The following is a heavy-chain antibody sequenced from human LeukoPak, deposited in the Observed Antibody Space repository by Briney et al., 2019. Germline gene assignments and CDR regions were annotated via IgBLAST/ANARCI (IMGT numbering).Heavy chain of an antibody. Sequence: ASVKVSCKASGCTFTGYYMHRVRQAPGQGLEWMGWINPNSGGTNYAQKFQGRVTMTRDTSISTAYMELSRLRSDDTAVYYCARTPRYFDWLLSSNYYYMDVWGKGTTVTVSS. D-gene: IGHD3-9*01. CDR1: GCTFTGYY. CDR3: ARTPRYFDWLLSSNYYYMDV. V-gene: IGHV1-2*02. J-gene: IGHJ6*03. CDR2: INPNSGGT.